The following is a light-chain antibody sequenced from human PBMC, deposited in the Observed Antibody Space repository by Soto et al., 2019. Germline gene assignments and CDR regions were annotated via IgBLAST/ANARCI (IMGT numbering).Light chain of an antibody. CDR3: LLYYGGAWV. J-gene: IGLJ3*02. CDR1: IGAVTSGYN. V-gene: IGLV7-43*01. CDR2: STS. Sequence: QAVVTQEPSLTVSPGGTVTLTCASSIGAVTSGYNPNWFQQKPGQAPRALIYSTSIKHSWTPARFSGSLLGGKAALTLSGVQPEDEAEYYCLLYYGGAWVFGGGTKLTVL.